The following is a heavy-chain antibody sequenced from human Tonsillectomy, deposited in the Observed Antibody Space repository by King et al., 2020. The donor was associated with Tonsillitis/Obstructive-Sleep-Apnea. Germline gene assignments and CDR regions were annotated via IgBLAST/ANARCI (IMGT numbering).Heavy chain of an antibody. D-gene: IGHD3-3*01. Sequence: QLQESGPGLVKPSGTLSLTCTVSGGSISSYYWGWIPQPPGKGLGWIGDIYYSGSTNYNPSPKNRITISVDTSKYQFPLKLSSVTTPDTAVYYCARGDPTFLWSGYYYFDYWGQGTLVTVSS. CDR2: IYYSGST. V-gene: IGHV4-59*01. CDR3: ARGDPTFLWSGYYYFDY. CDR1: GGSISSYY. J-gene: IGHJ4*02.